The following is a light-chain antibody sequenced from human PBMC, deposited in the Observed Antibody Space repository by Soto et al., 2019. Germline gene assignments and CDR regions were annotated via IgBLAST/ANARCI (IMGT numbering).Light chain of an antibody. V-gene: IGLV1-51*02. CDR2: ENN. CDR1: RSIISSNY. J-gene: IGLJ1*01. CDR3: GTWDNNLSAHD. Sequence: QSVLTQPPSVTSDPCQKGTLSCSGSRSIISSNYVSWYKQLPRPAPKRLIYENNNRPSGIPDRFSGSKSGTSASLNITELLTVDEADYFCGTWDNNLSAHDFATGPKVTVL.